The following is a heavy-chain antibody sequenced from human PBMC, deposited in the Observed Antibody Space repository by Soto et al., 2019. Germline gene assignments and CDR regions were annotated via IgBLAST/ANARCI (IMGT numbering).Heavy chain of an antibody. CDR3: ARSPRRVGGKWYLDY. CDR1: GDSFSSSNW. CDR2: ILHTGNT. J-gene: IGHJ4*02. Sequence: QVQLQELGPGLVKPSGTLSLTCAVSGDSFSSSNWWTWVRQPPGKGLEWIGDILHTGNTDYSPSLRSRVTISIDTSKKQFALNLTSVTATDTAVYFCARSPRRVGGKWYLDYWGQGVLVTVSS. V-gene: IGHV4-4*02. D-gene: IGHD2-15*01.